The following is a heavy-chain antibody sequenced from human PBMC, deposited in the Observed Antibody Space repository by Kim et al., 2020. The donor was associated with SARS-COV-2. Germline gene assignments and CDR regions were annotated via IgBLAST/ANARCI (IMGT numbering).Heavy chain of an antibody. CDR2: ISAYNGNT. CDR3: ARGVWFGELFIGSRFDP. V-gene: IGHV1-18*01. D-gene: IGHD3-10*01. J-gene: IGHJ5*02. Sequence: ASVKVSCKASGYTFTSYGISWVRQAPGQGLEWMGWISAYNGNTNYAQKLQGRVTMTTDTSTSTAYMELRSLRSDDTAVYYCARGVWFGELFIGSRFDPWGQGTLVTVSS. CDR1: GYTFTSYG.